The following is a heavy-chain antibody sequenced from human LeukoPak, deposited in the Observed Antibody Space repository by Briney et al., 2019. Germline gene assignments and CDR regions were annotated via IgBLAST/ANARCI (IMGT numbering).Heavy chain of an antibody. V-gene: IGHV1-2*02. CDR1: GGTFSSYA. CDR3: ARVLGEMVDFDY. D-gene: IGHD5-24*01. J-gene: IGHJ4*02. Sequence: ASVKVSCKASGGTFSSYAISWVRQAPGQGLEWMGWINPNSGGTNYAQKFQGRVTMTRDTSISTAYMELSRLRSDDTAVYYCARVLGEMVDFDYWGQGTLVTVSS. CDR2: INPNSGGT.